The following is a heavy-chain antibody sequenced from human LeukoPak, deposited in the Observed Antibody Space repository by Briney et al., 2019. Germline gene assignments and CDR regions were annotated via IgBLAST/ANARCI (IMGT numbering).Heavy chain of an antibody. CDR1: GFSFSGYA. CDR2: ISYDGSNK. CDR3: ARDVRAVAGLLDY. Sequence: GRSLRLSCAASGFSFSGYAMHWVRQAPGKGLEWVAVISYDGSNKYYADSVKGRFTISRDNAKNSLYLQMNSLRAEDTAVYYCARDVRAVAGLLDYWGQGTLVTVSS. D-gene: IGHD6-19*01. J-gene: IGHJ4*02. V-gene: IGHV3-30*04.